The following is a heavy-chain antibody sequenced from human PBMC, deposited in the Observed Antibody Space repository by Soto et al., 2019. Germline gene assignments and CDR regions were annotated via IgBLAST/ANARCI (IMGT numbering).Heavy chain of an antibody. D-gene: IGHD3-3*01. Sequence: QVQLVQSGAEVKMPGASVRVSCEASGYTFTEYFLHWVRQAPGQGFEWMGWISPESGVTNIAPNFEGRVTMTADTAITTAYMQLSGLRYDDTAVYYCARATLIIRHITNLGEASPGVVEHWGQGTLVSVSS. CDR1: GYTFTEYF. CDR3: ARATLIIRHITNLGEASPGVVEH. V-gene: IGHV1-2*02. CDR2: ISPESGVT. J-gene: IGHJ5*02.